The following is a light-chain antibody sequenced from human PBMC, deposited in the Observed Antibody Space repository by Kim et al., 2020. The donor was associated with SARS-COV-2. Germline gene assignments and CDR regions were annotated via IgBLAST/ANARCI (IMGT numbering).Light chain of an antibody. V-gene: IGLV3-19*01. J-gene: IGLJ2*01. CDR2: GKN. Sequence: ALGQTVRITCQGDSLRSYYASWYQQKPGQAPVLVIYGKNNRPSGIPDRFSGSSSGNTASSTITGAQAEDEADYYCNSRDSSGNLVVFGGGTQLTVL. CDR1: SLRSYY. CDR3: NSRDSSGNLVV.